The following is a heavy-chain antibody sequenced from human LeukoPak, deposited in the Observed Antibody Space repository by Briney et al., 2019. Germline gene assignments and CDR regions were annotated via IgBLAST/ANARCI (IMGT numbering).Heavy chain of an antibody. CDR2: IISIFGTA. CDR3: ARALDSSGYLGYFPQH. CDR1: GGTFSNYV. Sequence: SVKVSCKASGGTFSNYVISWVRQAPGQGLEWMGGIISIFGTANYAQKFQGRVTMTADESTSTAYMELSSLRSEDTAVYYCARALDSSGYLGYFPQHWGQGTLVTVSS. J-gene: IGHJ1*01. D-gene: IGHD3-22*01. V-gene: IGHV1-69*13.